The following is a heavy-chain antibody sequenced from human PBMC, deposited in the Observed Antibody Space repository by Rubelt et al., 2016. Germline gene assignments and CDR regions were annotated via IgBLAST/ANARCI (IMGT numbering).Heavy chain of an antibody. CDR2: ARGYNGNT. D-gene: IGHD1-26*01. V-gene: IGHV1-18*01. J-gene: IGHJ4*02. CDR3: ARDQSGSYGVDY. Sequence: QVQLVQSGSDVQKPGASVKVSCKASGYNFRNYDINWVRQAPGQGLEWMGWARGYNGNTNYAQQFPGRVTSTADEPTSTAYMERSSLGSEDTAVYYCARDQSGSYGVDYWGQGTLVTVSS. CDR1: GYNFRNYD.